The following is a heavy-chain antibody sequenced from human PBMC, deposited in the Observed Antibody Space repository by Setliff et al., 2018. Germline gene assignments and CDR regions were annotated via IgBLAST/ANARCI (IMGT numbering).Heavy chain of an antibody. Sequence: GGSLRLSCAASGFTFRTFSMHWVRQAPGKGLEWVSSISPDSIHIYYADSVKGRLTISRDNAWDSLHLQMNSLGAEDTAVYYCARSPANGGHDAFDIWGRGTMVTV. CDR2: ISPDSIHI. J-gene: IGHJ3*02. V-gene: IGHV3-21*01. D-gene: IGHD6-25*01. CDR3: ARSPANGGHDAFDI. CDR1: GFTFRTFS.